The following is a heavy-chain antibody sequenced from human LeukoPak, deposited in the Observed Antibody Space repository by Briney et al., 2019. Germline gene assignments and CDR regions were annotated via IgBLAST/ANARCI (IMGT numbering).Heavy chain of an antibody. D-gene: IGHD3-16*01. Sequence: PSETLSLTCSVSGGYISTSNYYWGWIRQPPGKGLELIGTIYYSGRTYYNPSLQSRVTISLDTSQNQLSLQVRSVTVVDTAVYYCARFFYYDASLPPYWGQGTLVTVSS. CDR2: IYYSGRT. CDR3: ARFFYYDASLPPY. CDR1: GGYISTSNYY. V-gene: IGHV4-39*01. J-gene: IGHJ4*02.